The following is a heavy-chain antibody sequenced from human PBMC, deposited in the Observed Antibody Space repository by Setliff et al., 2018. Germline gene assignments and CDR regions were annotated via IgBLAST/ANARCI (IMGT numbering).Heavy chain of an antibody. V-gene: IGHV1-18*01. D-gene: IGHD4-17*01. CDR3: ARDGEYDYGDYVRFDY. CDR2: ISAYNGNT. CDR1: GYTFTSYC. Sequence: ASVKVSCKASGYTFTSYCISWVRQAPGQGLEWMGWISAYNGNTNCAQKLQGRVTMTTDTSTSTACMELRSLRSDDTAVYYCARDGEYDYGDYVRFDYWGQETLVTSPQ. J-gene: IGHJ4*02.